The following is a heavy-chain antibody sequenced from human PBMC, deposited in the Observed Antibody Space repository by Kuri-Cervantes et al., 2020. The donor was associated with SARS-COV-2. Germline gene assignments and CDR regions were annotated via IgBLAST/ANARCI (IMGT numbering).Heavy chain of an antibody. CDR1: GFTFDDYA. CDR2: ISGNSGSI. V-gene: IGHV3-9*01. CDR3: AKDELEWLSGVVD. D-gene: IGHD3-3*01. J-gene: IGHJ4*02. Sequence: GGSLRRSCAASGFTFDDYAMHWVRQAPGKGLEWVSGISGNSGSIGYADSVKGRFTISRDNAKNSLYLQMNSLRAEDTALYYCAKDELEWLSGVVDWGQGTLVTVSS.